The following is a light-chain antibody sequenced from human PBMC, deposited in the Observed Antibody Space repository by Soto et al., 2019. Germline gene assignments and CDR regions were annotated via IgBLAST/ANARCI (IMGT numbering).Light chain of an antibody. Sequence: EIVLTQSPGTVSLSPGERATLSCRASQSVSSSYLAWYQQKPGQAPRLLIYGASSRATGIPDRFSGSASGTDFTLTISRLEPEDFAVYYCQQYGSSPRTFGQGTKVDIK. V-gene: IGKV3-20*01. CDR1: QSVSSSY. J-gene: IGKJ1*01. CDR2: GAS. CDR3: QQYGSSPRT.